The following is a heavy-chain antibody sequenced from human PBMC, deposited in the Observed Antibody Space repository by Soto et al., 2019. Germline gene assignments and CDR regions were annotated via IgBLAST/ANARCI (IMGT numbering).Heavy chain of an antibody. D-gene: IGHD6-25*01. CDR2: IWYDGSKK. CDR3: ARHPASSMDV. CDR1: GYTFSSHG. J-gene: IGHJ6*02. V-gene: IGHV3-33*01. Sequence: QVQLVESGGGVVQPGRSLRLSCAASGYTFSSHGMHWVRQAPGKGLEWVAVIWYDGSKKYYAGSVKGRFTISRDDSKNTLDLELNGLRVEDTAVYYCARHPASSMDVWGQGTTIIVS.